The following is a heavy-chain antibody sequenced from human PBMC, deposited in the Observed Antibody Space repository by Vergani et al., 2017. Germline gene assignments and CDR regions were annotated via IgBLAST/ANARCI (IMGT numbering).Heavy chain of an antibody. CDR3: TRGYGDYGAD. V-gene: IGHV4-4*03. Sequence: QMQLQESGPGLVKPPGTLSLTCAVSGGSVSSSSWWSWVRQPPGKGLEWIGEIYHSGTTNFNPSLKSRVAMSIDKPKNQFSLKLNSVTAADTAVYYCTRGYGDYGADWGQGILVTVSS. CDR2: IYHSGTT. J-gene: IGHJ4*02. D-gene: IGHD4-17*01. CDR1: GGSVSSSSW.